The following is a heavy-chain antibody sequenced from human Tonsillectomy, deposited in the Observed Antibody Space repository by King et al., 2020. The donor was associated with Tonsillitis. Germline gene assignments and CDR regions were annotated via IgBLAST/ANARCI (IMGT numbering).Heavy chain of an antibody. J-gene: IGHJ4*02. CDR2: IGTAGDT. CDR1: GFTFSNYD. CDR3: ARKVAGSFDY. V-gene: IGHV3-13*01. Sequence: VQLVEFGGGLVQPGGSLRLSCAASGFTFSNYDMHWVRQATGKGLEWVSAIGTAGDTYYPGSVKGRFTISRDNVKSSLYLQMNNLKAGDTAVYYCARKVAGSFDYWGQGNLVTVSS. D-gene: IGHD6-19*01.